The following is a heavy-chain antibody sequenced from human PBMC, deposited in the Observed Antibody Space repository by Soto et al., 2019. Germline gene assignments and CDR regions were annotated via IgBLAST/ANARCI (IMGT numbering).Heavy chain of an antibody. CDR1: GGSISSSSYY. J-gene: IGHJ5*02. CDR3: ARHVEIGWALNWFDP. V-gene: IGHV4-39*01. D-gene: IGHD6-19*01. CDR2: IYYSGST. Sequence: SETLSLTCTVSGGSISSSSYYWGWIRQPPRKGLEWIGSIYYSGSTYYNPSLKSRVTISVDTSKNQFSLKLSSVTAADTAVYYCARHVEIGWALNWFDPWGQGTLVTVSS.